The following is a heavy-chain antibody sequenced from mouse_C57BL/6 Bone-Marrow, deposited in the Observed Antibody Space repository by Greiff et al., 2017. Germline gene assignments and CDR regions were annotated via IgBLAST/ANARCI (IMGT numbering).Heavy chain of an antibody. V-gene: IGHV5-6*01. CDR3: ASYYYGSSYDY. CDR1: GFTFSSYG. J-gene: IGHJ2*01. CDR2: ISSGGSYT. Sequence: EVKVVESGGDLVKPGGSLKLSCAASGFTFSSYGMSWVRQTPDKRLEWVATISSGGSYTYYPDSVKGRFTISRDNAKNTLYLQMSSLTSEDTAMYYCASYYYGSSYDYCGQGTTLTVSS. D-gene: IGHD1-1*01.